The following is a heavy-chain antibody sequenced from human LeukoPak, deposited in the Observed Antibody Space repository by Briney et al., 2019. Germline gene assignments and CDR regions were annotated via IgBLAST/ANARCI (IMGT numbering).Heavy chain of an antibody. CDR3: ERYGSGTYSFDY. CDR2: IYYSGST. V-gene: IGHV4-59*01. Sequence: SETLSLTCTHSGGSLRNYYWSWIRQPPGKGLEWIGYIYYSGSTNSNPSLKSRVTISVDTSKNQFSLKLTSVTAADTAVYYSERYGSGTYSFDYWGQGTLVVVSS. D-gene: IGHD3-10*01. CDR1: GGSLRNYY. J-gene: IGHJ4*02.